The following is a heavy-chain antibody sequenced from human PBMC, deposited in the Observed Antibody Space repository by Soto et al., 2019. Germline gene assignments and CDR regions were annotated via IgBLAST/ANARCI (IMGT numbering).Heavy chain of an antibody. J-gene: IGHJ3*02. Sequence: SETLSLTCAVYGGSISDYYWSWIRQPPGKGLEWIGEIDHSGTTNYNPSLKSRATISVDTSKKQFSLKLSSVTAADTAAYYCAREVYVWGSYRYACDAFDIWGRGTVVTVSS. CDR1: GGSISDYY. V-gene: IGHV4-34*01. D-gene: IGHD3-16*02. CDR2: IDHSGTT. CDR3: AREVYVWGSYRYACDAFDI.